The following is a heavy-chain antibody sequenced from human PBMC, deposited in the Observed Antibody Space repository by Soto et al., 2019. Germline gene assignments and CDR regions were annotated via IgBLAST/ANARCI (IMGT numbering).Heavy chain of an antibody. Sequence: GASVKVSCKTSGYTCSNYGINWVLQAPGQGLEWMGWISGYNGNTNYAQTVQGRVTMTTDTSTGTVYMELRSLKSDDTAIYYCSRFIMVGGWFDPNYYHGMDVWGQGTTVTVSS. V-gene: IGHV1-18*01. CDR1: GYTCSNYG. CDR2: ISGYNGNT. J-gene: IGHJ6*02. CDR3: SRFIMVGGWFDPNYYHGMDV. D-gene: IGHD6-19*01.